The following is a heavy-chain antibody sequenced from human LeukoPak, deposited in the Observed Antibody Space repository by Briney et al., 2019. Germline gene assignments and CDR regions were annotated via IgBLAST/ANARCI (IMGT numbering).Heavy chain of an antibody. CDR3: ARDIVVVVAATWEYNWLDP. J-gene: IGHJ5*02. V-gene: IGHV1-18*01. CDR1: GYTFTSYG. Sequence: ASVKVSCKASGYTFTSYGISWVRQAPGQGLEWMGWISAYNGNTNYAQKLQGRVTMTTDTSTSTAYMELRSLRSDDTAVYYCARDIVVVVAATWEYNWLDPWGQGTLVTVSS. CDR2: ISAYNGNT. D-gene: IGHD2-15*01.